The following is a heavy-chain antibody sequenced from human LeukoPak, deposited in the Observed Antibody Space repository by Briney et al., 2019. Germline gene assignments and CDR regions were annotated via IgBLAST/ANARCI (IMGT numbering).Heavy chain of an antibody. J-gene: IGHJ5*02. CDR3: ARDES. V-gene: IGHV3-7*03. CDR2: IKEDGSEK. Sequence: PARTLSRSCAATGVTFSNTWMSLLRQPPGKGLEWVANIKEDGSEKYYVDSVEGRFTISRDNAKNSLYLQMNSLGAEDTAVYYCARDESWGQGTLVTVSS. CDR1: GVTFSNTW.